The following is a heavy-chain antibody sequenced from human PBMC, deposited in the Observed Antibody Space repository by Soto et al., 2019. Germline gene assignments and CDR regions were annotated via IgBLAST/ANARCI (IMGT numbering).Heavy chain of an antibody. CDR3: AKYSSSSYYYYGMDV. J-gene: IGHJ6*02. V-gene: IGHV3-30*18. CDR1: GFTFSSYG. Sequence: QVQLVESGGGVVQPGRSLRLSCAASGFTFSSYGMHWVRQAPGKGLEWVAVISYDGSNKYYADSVKGRFTISRDNSKNTLYRQMNSLRAEDTAVYYCAKYSSSSYYYYGMDVWGQGTTVTVSS. D-gene: IGHD6-6*01. CDR2: ISYDGSNK.